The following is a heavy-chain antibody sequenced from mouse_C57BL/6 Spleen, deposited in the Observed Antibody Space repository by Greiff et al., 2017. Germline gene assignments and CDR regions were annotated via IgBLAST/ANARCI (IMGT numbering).Heavy chain of an antibody. D-gene: IGHD2-3*01. J-gene: IGHJ3*01. CDR1: GFTFSSYG. V-gene: IGHV5-6*01. CDR2: ISSGGSYT. Sequence: VQLKESGGDLVKPGGSLKLSCAASGFTFSSYGMSWVRQTPDKRLEWVATISSGGSYTYYPDSVKGRFTIARDNAKNTLYLQMSSLKAEDTAMYYCARQVDDGYYEAWFAYWGQGTLVTVSA. CDR3: ARQVDDGYYEAWFAY.